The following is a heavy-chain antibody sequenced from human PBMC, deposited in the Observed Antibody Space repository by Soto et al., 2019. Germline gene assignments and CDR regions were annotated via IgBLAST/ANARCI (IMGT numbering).Heavy chain of an antibody. CDR3: AHRPINGSWYYFDY. Sequence: QITLKESGPTLVKPTQTLTLTCTFSGFSLSTSGVGVGWIRQPPGKTLEWLAIIYWNDDKRYSPSLKSSLTITKETSKNQVVITMTNMDPVDTATYYCAHRPINGSWYYFDYWGQGTLVTVSS. CDR1: GFSLSTSGVG. J-gene: IGHJ4*02. V-gene: IGHV2-5*01. CDR2: IYWNDDK. D-gene: IGHD6-13*01.